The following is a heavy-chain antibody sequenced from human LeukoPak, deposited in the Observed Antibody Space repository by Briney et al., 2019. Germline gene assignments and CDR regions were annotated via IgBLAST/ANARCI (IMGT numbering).Heavy chain of an antibody. CDR1: GFTFSDYY. V-gene: IGHV3-15*01. J-gene: IGHJ4*02. CDR3: TTIPLRYDSSGYYY. D-gene: IGHD3-22*01. CDR2: IKSKTDGGTT. Sequence: SGGSLRLSCAASGFTFSDYYMSWIRQAPGKGLEWVGRIKSKTDGGTTDYAAPVKGRFTISRDDSKNTLYLQMNSLKTEDTAVYYCTTIPLRYDSSGYYYWGQGTLVTVSS.